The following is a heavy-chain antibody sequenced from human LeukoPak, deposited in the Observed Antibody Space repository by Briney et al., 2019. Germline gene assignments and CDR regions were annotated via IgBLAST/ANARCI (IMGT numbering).Heavy chain of an antibody. D-gene: IGHD3-3*01. V-gene: IGHV3-7*01. CDR2: IKQDGSEK. Sequence: GGSLRLSCAASGFTFSSYLMSWVRQAPGKGLEWVANIKQDGSEKYYVDSVKGRFTISRDNAKNSLYLQMNSLRAEDTAVYYCARVGPPYYDFWSGSVDYWGQGTLVTVSS. CDR1: GFTFSSYL. J-gene: IGHJ4*02. CDR3: ARVGPPYYDFWSGSVDY.